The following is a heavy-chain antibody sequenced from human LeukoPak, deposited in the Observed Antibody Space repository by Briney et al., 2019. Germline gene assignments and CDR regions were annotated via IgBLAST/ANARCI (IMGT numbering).Heavy chain of an antibody. CDR3: ARNRGGVTRYYFDY. D-gene: IGHD4-23*01. CDR1: GFTFDDYG. J-gene: IGHJ4*02. V-gene: IGHV3-20*04. CDR2: ISWNGGST. Sequence: GGSLRLSCAASGFTFDDYGMSWVRQTPGKGLERVSGISWNGGSTGYADSVKGRFTISRDNAENSLYLQMNSLRAGDTALYYCARNRGGVTRYYFDYWGQGTLVTVSS.